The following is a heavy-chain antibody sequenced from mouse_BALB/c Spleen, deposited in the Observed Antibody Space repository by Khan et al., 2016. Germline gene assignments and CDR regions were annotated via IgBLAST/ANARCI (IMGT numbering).Heavy chain of an antibody. J-gene: IGHJ2*01. D-gene: IGHD2-3*01. CDR3: ARIYDGYPYYVDY. Sequence: QVTLKESGPGILQPSQTLSLTCSFSGFSLSTSGMGVSWIRQPSGKGLEWLAHIYWDDDKRYNPSLKSRLTISKDTSSNQVFLKITSVDTADTATYYCARIYDGYPYYVDYWGQGTTLTVSS. V-gene: IGHV8-12*01. CDR2: IYWDDDK. CDR1: GFSLSTSGMG.